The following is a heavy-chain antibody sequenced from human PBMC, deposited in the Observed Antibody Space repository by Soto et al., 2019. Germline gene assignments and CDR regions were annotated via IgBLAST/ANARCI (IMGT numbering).Heavy chain of an antibody. Sequence: QLQLQESGPGLVKPSETLSLTCTVSGGSISSSSYYWGWIRQPPGKGLEWIGSIYYSGSTYYNPSLKSRVTISVDTSKNLFSLKLSSVTAADTAVYYCARHDYVWGSYRYSFPDYFDYWGQGTLVTVSS. V-gene: IGHV4-39*01. CDR2: IYYSGST. CDR1: GGSISSSSYY. J-gene: IGHJ4*02. D-gene: IGHD3-16*02. CDR3: ARHDYVWGSYRYSFPDYFDY.